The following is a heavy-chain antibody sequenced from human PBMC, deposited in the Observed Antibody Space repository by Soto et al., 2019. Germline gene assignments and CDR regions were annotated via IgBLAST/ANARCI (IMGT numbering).Heavy chain of an antibody. CDR1: GFTFSSYG. D-gene: IGHD2-2*02. CDR2: ISYDGSNK. J-gene: IGHJ6*02. V-gene: IGHV3-30*18. CDR3: AKEGYCSSTSCYTNYYGMDV. Sequence: QVQLVESGGGVVQPGRSLRLSCAASGFTFSSYGMHWVRQAPGKGLEWVAVISYDGSNKYYADSVKGRFTISRDNSKNTLYLQMNSLRAEDTAVYYCAKEGYCSSTSCYTNYYGMDVWGQGTTVTVSS.